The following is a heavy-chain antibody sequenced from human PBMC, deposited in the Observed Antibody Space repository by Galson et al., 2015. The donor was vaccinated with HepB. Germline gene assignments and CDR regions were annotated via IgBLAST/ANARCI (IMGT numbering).Heavy chain of an antibody. CDR1: GFSLNTRGVG. Sequence: PALVKPTQHLTLPCTFSGFSLNTRGVGVGWLRQPPGKALEWLALIYWDDVKRHSPSLMPRLTVTKDTSENQVLLTLANLDPVDKATYYCARTVATCFYGGGGDFCVASWARATVVTASS. D-gene: IGHD2-21*01. J-gene: IGHJ4*02. V-gene: IGHV2-5*02. CDR3: ARTVATCFYGGGGDFCVAS. CDR2: IYWDDVK.